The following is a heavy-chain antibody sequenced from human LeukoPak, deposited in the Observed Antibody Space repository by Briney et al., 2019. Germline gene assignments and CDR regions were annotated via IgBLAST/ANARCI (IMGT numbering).Heavy chain of an antibody. CDR1: GGTFSSYA. V-gene: IGHV1-69*13. CDR2: IIPIFGTA. CDR3: ARGGGSGSYHSGMDV. J-gene: IGHJ6*02. Sequence: ASVKVSCKASGGTFSSYAISWVRQAPGQGLEWMGGIIPIFGTANYAQKFQGRVTITADESTSTAYMELSSLRSEDTAVYYCARGGGSGSYHSGMDVWGQGTTVTVSS. D-gene: IGHD3-10*01.